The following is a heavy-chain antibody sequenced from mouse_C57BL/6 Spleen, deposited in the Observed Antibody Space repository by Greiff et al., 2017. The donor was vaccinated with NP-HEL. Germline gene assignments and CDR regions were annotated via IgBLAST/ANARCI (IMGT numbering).Heavy chain of an antibody. CDR2: IYPGNSDT. CDR1: GYTFTSYW. CDR3: TRRGNWAFDY. J-gene: IGHJ2*01. D-gene: IGHD4-1*01. V-gene: IGHV1-5*01. Sequence: VQLQQSGTVLVRPGASVKMSCTTSGYTFTSYWMHWVKQRPGQGLEWIGAIYPGNSDTCYNQKFKGKAKMTAVTSASTAYMELSSLTNEDSAVYYCTRRGNWAFDYWGQGTTLTVSS.